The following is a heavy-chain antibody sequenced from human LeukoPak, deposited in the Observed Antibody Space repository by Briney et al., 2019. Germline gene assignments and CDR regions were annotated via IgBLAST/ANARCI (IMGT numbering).Heavy chain of an antibody. CDR3: ARGFRGSGIPGIGY. Sequence: GASVRVSCKASGYTFTSYDINWVRQATGQGLEWMGWKNPNSGNTGYAQKFQGRVTITRNTSISTAYMELSSLRSEDTAVYYCARGFRGSGIPGIGYWGQGTLVTVSS. CDR2: KNPNSGNT. J-gene: IGHJ4*02. D-gene: IGHD3-10*01. V-gene: IGHV1-8*03. CDR1: GYTFTSYD.